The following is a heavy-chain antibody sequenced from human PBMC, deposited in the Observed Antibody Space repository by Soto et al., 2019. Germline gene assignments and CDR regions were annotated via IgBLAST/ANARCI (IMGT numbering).Heavy chain of an antibody. CDR2: NNPNSGGT. V-gene: IGHV1-2*02. D-gene: IGHD2-15*01. Sequence: ASVKVSCKASGYTFTGYYMHWVRQAPGQGLEWMGWNNPNSGGTNYAQKFQGRVTMTRDTSISTAYMELSRLRSDDTAVYYCARLNVVVVAATREYYFDYWGQGTLVTVSS. J-gene: IGHJ4*02. CDR1: GYTFTGYY. CDR3: ARLNVVVVAATREYYFDY.